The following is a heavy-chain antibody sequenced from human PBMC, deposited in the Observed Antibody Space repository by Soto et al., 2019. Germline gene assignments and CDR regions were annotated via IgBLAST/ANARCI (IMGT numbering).Heavy chain of an antibody. CDR3: ARSAYGPANFDY. D-gene: IGHD4-17*01. J-gene: IGHJ4*02. CDR2: IYYSGST. V-gene: IGHV4-59*01. CDR1: GGSISSYY. Sequence: SETLSLTCTVSGGSISSYYWSWIRQPPGKGLEWIGYIYYSGSTNYNPSLKSRVTISVDTSKNQFSLKLSSVTAADTAVYYCARSAYGPANFDYWGQGTLVTVS.